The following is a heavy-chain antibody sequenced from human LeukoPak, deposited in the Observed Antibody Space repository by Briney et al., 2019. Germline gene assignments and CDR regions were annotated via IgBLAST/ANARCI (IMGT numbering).Heavy chain of an antibody. D-gene: IGHD5-12*01. Sequence: SETLSLTCAVYGGSFSGYYWSWIRQPPGKGLEWIGEINHSGSTNYNPSLKSRVTISVDTSKNQFSLKLSPVTAADTAVYYCARASTWLPLRGWFDPWGQGTLVTVSS. CDR1: GGSFSGYY. CDR3: ARASTWLPLRGWFDP. CDR2: INHSGST. V-gene: IGHV4-34*01. J-gene: IGHJ5*02.